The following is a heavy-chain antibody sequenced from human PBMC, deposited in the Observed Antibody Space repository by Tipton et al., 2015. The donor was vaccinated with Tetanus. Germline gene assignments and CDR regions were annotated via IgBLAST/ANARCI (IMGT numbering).Heavy chain of an antibody. J-gene: IGHJ4*02. Sequence: TLSLTCTVSGGSISSYYWSWIRQPPGKGLEWIGYVYYSGSNSYYNPSLKSRVTVSLDTSKNQFFLKLRSVTAADTAVYFCARDRGRESYGFGGYFDYWGQGRLVTVSS. D-gene: IGHD3-16*02. CDR2: VYYSGSNS. V-gene: IGHV4-59*12. CDR3: ARDRGRESYGFGGYFDY. CDR1: GGSISSYY.